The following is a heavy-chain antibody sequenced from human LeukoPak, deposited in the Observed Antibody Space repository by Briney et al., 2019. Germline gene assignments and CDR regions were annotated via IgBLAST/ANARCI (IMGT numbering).Heavy chain of an antibody. Sequence: GGSLRLSCAASGFTFEDYGLSRVRQAPGKGLGWVSGINWNGGSTGYADSVKGRFTISRDNAKNSLYLQMNSLRAEDTALYYCARGTAGVEFDYWGQGTLVTVSS. J-gene: IGHJ4*02. D-gene: IGHD3-10*01. V-gene: IGHV3-20*04. CDR2: INWNGGST. CDR3: ARGTAGVEFDY. CDR1: GFTFEDYG.